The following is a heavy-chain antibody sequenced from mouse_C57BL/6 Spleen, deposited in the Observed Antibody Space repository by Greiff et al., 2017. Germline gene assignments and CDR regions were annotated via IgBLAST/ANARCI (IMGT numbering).Heavy chain of an antibody. CDR3: TTWGRAQRWLSY. D-gene: IGHD3-2*02. CDR1: GFNFKDDY. J-gene: IGHJ3*01. CDR2: IDTENGDT. V-gene: IGHV14-4*01. Sequence: VQLQQSGAELVRPGASVKLSCTASGFNFKDDYMHWVKQRPEKGLEWIGWIDTENGDTEYASKFHGKATITADTASNTAYLQLSSLTSEDTAVSYCTTWGRAQRWLSYWGQGTLVTVSA.